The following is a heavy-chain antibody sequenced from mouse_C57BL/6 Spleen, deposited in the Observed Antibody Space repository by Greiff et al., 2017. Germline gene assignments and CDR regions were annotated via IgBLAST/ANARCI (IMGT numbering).Heavy chain of an antibody. D-gene: IGHD2-4*01. J-gene: IGHJ3*01. V-gene: IGHV1-52*01. CDR3: ARVQGRDGDYVAY. CDR2: IDPSDSET. CDR1: GYTFTSYW. Sequence: VQLQQPGAELVRPGSSVKLSCKASGYTFTSYWMHWVKQRPIQGLEWIGNIDPSDSETHYNQKFKDKATLTVDKSSSTAYMQLSSLSSEDSAVYYCARVQGRDGDYVAYWGQGTLVTVSA.